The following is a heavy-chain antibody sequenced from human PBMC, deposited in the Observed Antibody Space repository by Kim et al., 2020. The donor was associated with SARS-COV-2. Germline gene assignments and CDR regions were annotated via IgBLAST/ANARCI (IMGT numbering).Heavy chain of an antibody. J-gene: IGHJ6*02. D-gene: IGHD1-26*01. CDR3: ARQSGSYGFYYYGMDV. V-gene: IGHV4-39*01. Sequence: SLQSRVTISVDTSKNQFALKLSSVTAADTAVYYCARQSGSYGFYYYGMDVWGQGTTVTVSS.